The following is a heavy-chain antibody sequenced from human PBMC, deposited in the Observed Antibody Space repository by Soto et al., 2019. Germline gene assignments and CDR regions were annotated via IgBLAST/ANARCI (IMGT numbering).Heavy chain of an antibody. V-gene: IGHV6-1*01. J-gene: IGHJ5*02. CDR1: GDSVSSNSSA. CDR2: TYYRSKWYN. CDR3: ARDSWAGGSGWYVDWFDP. Sequence: SQTLSLPCAISGDSVSSNSSACNFIRQSPSRGLEWLGRTYYRSKWYNDYAVSVKSRITINPDTSKNQFSLQLNSMTPEDTAVYYCARDSWAGGSGWYVDWFDPWGQGTLVTVSS. D-gene: IGHD6-19*01.